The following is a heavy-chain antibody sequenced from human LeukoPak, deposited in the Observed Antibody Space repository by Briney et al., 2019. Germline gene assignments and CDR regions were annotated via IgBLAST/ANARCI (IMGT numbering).Heavy chain of an antibody. J-gene: IGHJ3*02. D-gene: IGHD1-26*01. CDR2: ISSSSSYI. CDR3: ARVGAADAFDI. CDR1: GFTFSSYS. V-gene: IGHV3-21*01. Sequence: PGGSPRLSCAASGFTFSSYSMNWVRQAPGKGLEWVSSISSSSSYIYYADSVKGRFTISRDNAKNSLYLQMNSLRAEDTAVYYCARVGAADAFDIWGQGTMVTVSS.